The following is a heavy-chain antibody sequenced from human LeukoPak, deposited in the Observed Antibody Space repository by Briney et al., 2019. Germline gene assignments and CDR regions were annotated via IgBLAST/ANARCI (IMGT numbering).Heavy chain of an antibody. CDR1: GGSISSYY. CDR3: ARGFPFDY. Sequence: ASETLSLTCTVSGGSISSYYWSWIRQPPGKGLEWIGYIYYSGSTNYNPSLKSRVTISVDTSKNQFSLKLSSVTAADTAVYYCARGFPFDYWGQGTLVTVSS. V-gene: IGHV4-59*01. CDR2: IYYSGST. J-gene: IGHJ4*02. D-gene: IGHD3-10*01.